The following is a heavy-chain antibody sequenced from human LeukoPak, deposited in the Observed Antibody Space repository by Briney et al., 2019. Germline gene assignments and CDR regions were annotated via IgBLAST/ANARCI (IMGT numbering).Heavy chain of an antibody. Sequence: QSGGSLRLSCAASGFTFDDYGMSWVRQAPGKGLEWVSGINWNGGSTGYADSVKGRFTISRDNAKNSLYLQMNSLRAEDTALYHCARAHDVEREAFDIWGQGTMVTVSS. J-gene: IGHJ3*02. CDR1: GFTFDDYG. CDR3: ARAHDVEREAFDI. V-gene: IGHV3-20*01. D-gene: IGHD1-1*01. CDR2: INWNGGST.